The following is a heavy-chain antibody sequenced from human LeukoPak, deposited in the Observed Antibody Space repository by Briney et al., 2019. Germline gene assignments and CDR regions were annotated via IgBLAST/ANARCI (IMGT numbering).Heavy chain of an antibody. CDR1: GFTFSSYE. CDR2: ISSSGSTI. CDR3: AKVLLGFGESYFDY. V-gene: IGHV3-48*03. D-gene: IGHD3-10*01. J-gene: IGHJ4*02. Sequence: GGSLRLSCAASGFTFSSYEMNWVRQAPGKGLEWVSYISSSGSTIYYADSVKGRFTVSRDNAKNSLYLQMNSLRPDDTAVYYCAKVLLGFGESYFDYWGQGTLVIVSS.